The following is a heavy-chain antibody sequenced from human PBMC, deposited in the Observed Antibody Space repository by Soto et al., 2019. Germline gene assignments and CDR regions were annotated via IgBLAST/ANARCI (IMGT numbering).Heavy chain of an antibody. J-gene: IGHJ5*02. CDR2: IYWDDGK. D-gene: IGHD6-13*01. Sequence: QITLKESGPTLVQRTQTLTLTCTFSGFSLSTSGVGVGWFRQPPGKPLEWLALIYWDDGKRYIPSLKSRLILTKDTSKNQVVITMPKMDPVDTATYYCAHRPSYSSNWYVNWFDPWGQGTLVTVSS. CDR1: GFSLSTSGVG. V-gene: IGHV2-5*02. CDR3: AHRPSYSSNWYVNWFDP.